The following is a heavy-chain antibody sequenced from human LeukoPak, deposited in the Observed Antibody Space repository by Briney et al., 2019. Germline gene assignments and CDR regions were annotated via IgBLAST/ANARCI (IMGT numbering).Heavy chain of an antibody. V-gene: IGHV1-18*01. CDR1: GYTFTSYA. J-gene: IGHJ2*01. Sequence: ASVKVSCKASGYTFTSYAMNWVRQAPGQGLEWMGWISAYNGNTNYAQKLQGRVTMTTDTSTSTAYMELRSLRSDDTAVYYCARASACSSTRCQWGDWYFDLWGRGTLVTVSS. CDR3: ARASACSSTRCQWGDWYFDL. CDR2: ISAYNGNT. D-gene: IGHD2-2*01.